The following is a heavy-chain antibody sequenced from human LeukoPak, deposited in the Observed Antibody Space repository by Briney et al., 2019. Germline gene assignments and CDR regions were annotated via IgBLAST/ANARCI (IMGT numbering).Heavy chain of an antibody. CDR3: ARGRPKDYDFWSGYYAYYFDY. CDR1: GGSFSGYY. D-gene: IGHD3-3*01. Sequence: SETLSLTCAVYGGSFSGYYWSWIRQPPGKGLEWIGEINHSGSTNYNPSLKSRVTISVDTPKNQFSLKLSSVTAADTAVYYCARGRPKDYDFWSGYYAYYFDYWGQGTLVTVSS. V-gene: IGHV4-34*01. CDR2: INHSGST. J-gene: IGHJ4*02.